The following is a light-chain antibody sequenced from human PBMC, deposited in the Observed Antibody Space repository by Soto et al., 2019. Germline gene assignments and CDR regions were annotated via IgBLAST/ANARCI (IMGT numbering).Light chain of an antibody. J-gene: IGLJ1*01. CDR1: SSDVGSYNL. V-gene: IGLV2-23*01. CDR2: EGS. CDR3: CSYAGSSTYV. Sequence: ALTQPASVSGSPGQSITISCTGTSSDVGSYNLVSWYQQHPGKAPKLMIYEGSKRPSGVSNRFSGSKSGNTASLTISGLQAEDEADYYCCSYAGSSTYVFGTGTKVTV.